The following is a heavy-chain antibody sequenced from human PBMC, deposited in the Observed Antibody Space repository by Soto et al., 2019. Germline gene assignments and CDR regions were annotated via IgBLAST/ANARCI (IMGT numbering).Heavy chain of an antibody. J-gene: IGHJ5*02. D-gene: IGHD1-26*01. V-gene: IGHV3-23*01. CDR3: AKETISAPYNWFDP. CDR1: GFTFSSYA. Sequence: GGSLRLSCAASGFTFSSYAMSWVRQAPGKGLEWVSAISGSAGSTYYADSVKGRFTISRDNSKNTLYMQMNSLRAEDTAVYYCAKETISAPYNWFDPWGQGTLVTVSS. CDR2: ISGSAGST.